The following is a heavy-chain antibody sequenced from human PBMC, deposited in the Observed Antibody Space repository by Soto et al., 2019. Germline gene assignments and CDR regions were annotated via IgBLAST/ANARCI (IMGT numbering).Heavy chain of an antibody. CDR2: IYHSGST. J-gene: IGHJ4*01. CDR3: AAGGGLPRYY. CDR1: GGSISSGGYS. D-gene: IGHD5-12*01. V-gene: IGHV4-30-2*01. Sequence: QLQLPESGSGLVKPSQTLSLTCAVSGGSISSGGYSWSWIRQPPGKGLEWIGYIYHSGSTYYNPSLKSRVTLSVDRSKNQFSLKLSSVTAADTAVYYCAAGGGLPRYYWGHGTLVTVSS.